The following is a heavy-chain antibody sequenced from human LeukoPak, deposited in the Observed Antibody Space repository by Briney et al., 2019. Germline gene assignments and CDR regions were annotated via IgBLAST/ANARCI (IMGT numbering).Heavy chain of an antibody. CDR3: ARGAGYYDYGAFDI. CDR1: GFTFSSYW. Sequence: GGSLRLSCAASGFTFSSYWMNWVRQAPGKGLEWVANIKQDGSEKFYVDSVKGRFTISRDNAKNSLYLQMNSLRAEDTALYYCARGAGYYDYGAFDIWGQGTMVTVSS. D-gene: IGHD3-22*01. J-gene: IGHJ3*02. CDR2: IKQDGSEK. V-gene: IGHV3-7*05.